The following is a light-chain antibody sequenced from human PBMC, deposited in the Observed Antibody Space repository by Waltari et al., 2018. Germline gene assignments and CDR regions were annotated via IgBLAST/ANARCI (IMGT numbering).Light chain of an antibody. Sequence: YVYKPGQAPRPLIHGSSRRASAVPYRLSGSWSGTEFALAISSLDVEDFAVYDCEQYDGAGLTFGGGTKLEIK. J-gene: IGKJ4*01. CDR2: GSS. CDR3: EQYDGAGLT. V-gene: IGKV3-20*01.